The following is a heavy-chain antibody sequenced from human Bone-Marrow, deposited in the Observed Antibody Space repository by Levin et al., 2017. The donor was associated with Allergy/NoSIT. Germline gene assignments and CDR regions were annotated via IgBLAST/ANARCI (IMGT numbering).Heavy chain of an antibody. Sequence: SQTLSLPCAVSGGSIRSSFWSWLRQPPGKGLEWVACFSYSGSTNYNPSLKSRVTISPDTAKNQFSLKMTSVTAAGTAVYYCARHVWGNNDAFDIWGQGTMVTVSS. J-gene: IGHJ3*02. V-gene: IGHV4-59*08. CDR1: GGSIRSSF. CDR2: FSYSGST. CDR3: ARHVWGNNDAFDI. D-gene: IGHD3-16*01.